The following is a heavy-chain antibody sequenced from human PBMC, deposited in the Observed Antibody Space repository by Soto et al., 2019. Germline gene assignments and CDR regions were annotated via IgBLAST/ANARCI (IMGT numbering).Heavy chain of an antibody. CDR1: GGSIANYY. CDR2: IFHTGTT. D-gene: IGHD3-22*01. Sequence: SETLSVTCTVSGGSIANYYYNWSRQPPGKGLEWIGYIFHTGTTSYNPSLKSRVTLSVDTSQSQFSLKLNSVTAADTAVYYCTTEAYDNSGSLAFDIWGPGTLVT. J-gene: IGHJ3*02. CDR3: TTEAYDNSGSLAFDI. V-gene: IGHV4-59*08.